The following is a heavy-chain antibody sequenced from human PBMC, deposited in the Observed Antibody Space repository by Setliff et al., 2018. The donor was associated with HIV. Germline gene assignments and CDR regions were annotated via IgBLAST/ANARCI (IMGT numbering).Heavy chain of an antibody. D-gene: IGHD3-22*01. V-gene: IGHV4-4*09. CDR2: IYTSGST. J-gene: IGHJ4*02. Sequence: SETLSLTCTVSGGSISSYYWSWIRQPPGKGLEWIGYIYTSGSTNYNPSLKSRVTISVDTSKNQFSLKLSSVTAADTAVYYCARGLSFYDPGGFDSWGQGTLVTVSS. CDR1: GGSISSYY. CDR3: ARGLSFYDPGGFDS.